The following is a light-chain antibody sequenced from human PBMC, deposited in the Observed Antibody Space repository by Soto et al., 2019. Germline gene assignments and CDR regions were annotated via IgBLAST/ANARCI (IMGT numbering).Light chain of an antibody. Sequence: EIVLTQSPATLSLSPGERATLSCRASPTARTYLAWYQQKPGQAPRLLIYDVSNRATGVPARFSGSGSETDFSLTISSLEPEDFAVYYCQQRSSWPLTFCGGTRVEI. CDR3: QQRSSWPLT. V-gene: IGKV3-11*01. CDR1: PTARTY. J-gene: IGKJ4*01. CDR2: DVS.